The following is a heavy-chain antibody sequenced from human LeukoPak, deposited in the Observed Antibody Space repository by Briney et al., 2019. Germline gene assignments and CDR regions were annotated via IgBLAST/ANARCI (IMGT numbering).Heavy chain of an antibody. V-gene: IGHV4-4*07. CDR3: ARFSYDSSGYYGFDY. D-gene: IGHD3-22*01. Sequence: SETLSLTCTVSDGSISNYYWSWIRQPAGKGLEWIGRIYTSGSTNYNPSLKSRVTMSVDTSKNQFSLKLSSVTAADTAAYYCARFSYDSSGYYGFDYWGQGTLVTVSS. J-gene: IGHJ4*02. CDR2: IYTSGST. CDR1: DGSISNYY.